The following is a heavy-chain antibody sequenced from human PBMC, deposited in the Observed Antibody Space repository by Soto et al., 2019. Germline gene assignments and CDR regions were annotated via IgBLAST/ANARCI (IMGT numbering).Heavy chain of an antibody. Sequence: GALRLSCAASGFFFSDYAMSWVRQAPGKGPEWVSSISGSGVNTFYADSVKGRFTISRDNSKNVLYLQMSSLRAEDTALYYCAINADVWGQGTTVTVSS. CDR1: GFFFSDYA. CDR2: ISGSGVNT. CDR3: AINADV. V-gene: IGHV3-23*01. J-gene: IGHJ6*02.